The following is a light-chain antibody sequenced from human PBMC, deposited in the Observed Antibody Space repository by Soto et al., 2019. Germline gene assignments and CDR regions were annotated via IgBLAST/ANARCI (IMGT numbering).Light chain of an antibody. CDR3: QTWGTGIVI. V-gene: IGLV4-69*01. Sequence: QPVLTQSPSASASLGASVKLTCTLSSGDSSDAFAWHQQQPERGPRFLMNLNSDGSHTKGDGIPDRFSGSSSGAERYLTIAGLQSEDEDDYYCQTWGTGIVIFGGGTKLTVL. CDR2: LNSDGSH. CDR1: SGDSSDA. J-gene: IGLJ2*01.